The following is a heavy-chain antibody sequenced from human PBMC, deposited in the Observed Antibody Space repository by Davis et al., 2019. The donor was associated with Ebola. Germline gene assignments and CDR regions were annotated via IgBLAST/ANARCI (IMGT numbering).Heavy chain of an antibody. CDR1: GGSISSDY. J-gene: IGHJ5*02. V-gene: IGHV4-4*07. Sequence: PSETLSLTCTVSGGSISSDYWNWVRQPAGKGLEWIGLIYYSGSTKYNPSLKSRVTMSVDTSKNQFSLKLTSVTAADTAVYYCARGAAVPLGWFDPWGQGTLVTVSS. CDR3: ARGAAVPLGWFDP. CDR2: IYYSGST. D-gene: IGHD7-27*01.